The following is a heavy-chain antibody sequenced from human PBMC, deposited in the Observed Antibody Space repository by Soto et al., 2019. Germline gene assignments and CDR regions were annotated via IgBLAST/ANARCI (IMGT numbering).Heavy chain of an antibody. CDR3: TAATYYDFWSGYQFDY. D-gene: IGHD3-3*01. J-gene: IGHJ4*02. Sequence: PGGSLRLSCAASGFTFSNAWMSWVRQAPGKGLEWVGRIKSKTDGGTTDYAAPVKGRFTISRDDSKNTLYLQMNSLKTEYTAVYYCTAATYYDFWSGYQFDYWGQGTLVTVSS. CDR2: IKSKTDGGTT. V-gene: IGHV3-15*01. CDR1: GFTFSNAW.